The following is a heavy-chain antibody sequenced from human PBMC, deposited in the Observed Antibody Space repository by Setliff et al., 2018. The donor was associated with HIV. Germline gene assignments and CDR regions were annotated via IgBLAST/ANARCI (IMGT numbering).Heavy chain of an antibody. CDR2: ISYSGST. Sequence: SSETLSLTCTVSGVSISSRSYYWGWIRQPPGKGLEWIGSISYSGSTYDNPSLKSRVTISVDTSKNQFSLKLSSVTAADTAVYYCARQSCGSGGSCYPWFDPWGQGTLVTVSS. J-gene: IGHJ5*02. CDR3: ARQSCGSGGSCYPWFDP. V-gene: IGHV4-39*01. D-gene: IGHD2-15*01. CDR1: GVSISSRSYY.